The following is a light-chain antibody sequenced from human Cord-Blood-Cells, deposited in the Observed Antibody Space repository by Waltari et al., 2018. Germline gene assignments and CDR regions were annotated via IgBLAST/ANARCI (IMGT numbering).Light chain of an antibody. Sequence: EIVLTQSPATLSLSPGERATLSCRASQSVSSYLAWYQQKPGKAPRLLIFDASNRATSIPARCSGSGSGTDFTITISSLEPEDFEVYYCQQRSNWLTFGGGTKVEIK. J-gene: IGKJ4*01. V-gene: IGKV3-11*01. CDR1: QSVSSY. CDR3: QQRSNWLT. CDR2: DAS.